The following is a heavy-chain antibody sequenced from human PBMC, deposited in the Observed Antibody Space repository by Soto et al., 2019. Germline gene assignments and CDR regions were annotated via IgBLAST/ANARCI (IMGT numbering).Heavy chain of an antibody. J-gene: IGHJ4*02. CDR2: INPKSGGT. CDR1: GYTFTGYY. CDR3: ARDDFMIRFGGDPVPGDY. V-gene: IGHV1-2*02. D-gene: IGHD3-16*01. Sequence: ASVKVSCKASGYTFTGYYMHWVRQAPGQGLEWMGGINPKSGGTNYAQKFQGRVTMTRDTSISTAYMELSRLRSDDTAVYYCARDDFMIRFGGDPVPGDYWGQGTPVTVSS.